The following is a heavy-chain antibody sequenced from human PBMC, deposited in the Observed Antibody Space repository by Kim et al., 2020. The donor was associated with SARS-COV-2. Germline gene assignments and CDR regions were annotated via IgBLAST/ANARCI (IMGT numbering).Heavy chain of an antibody. J-gene: IGHJ6*02. V-gene: IGHV4-34*01. Sequence: SETLSLTCAVYGGSFSGYYWSWIRQPPGKGLEWIGEINHSGSTNYNPSLKSRVTISVDTSKNQFSLKLSSVTAADTAVYYCARAAGYYYGSGSYYKPRYGIDVWGQGTTVTVSS. CDR3: ARAAGYYYGSGSYYKPRYGIDV. CDR1: GGSFSGYY. CDR2: INHSGST. D-gene: IGHD3-10*01.